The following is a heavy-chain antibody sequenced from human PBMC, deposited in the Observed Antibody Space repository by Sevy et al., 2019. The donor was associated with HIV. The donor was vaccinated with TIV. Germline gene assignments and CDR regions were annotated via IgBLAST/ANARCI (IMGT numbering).Heavy chain of an antibody. CDR1: GFTFSLYP. V-gene: IGHV3-23*01. J-gene: IGHJ5*02. CDR3: ARDPPTPDYYGRSGYFDN. D-gene: IGHD3-22*01. CDR2: ISDSGGNT. Sequence: GGSLRLSCAASGFTFSLYPMSWVRQAPEKGLEWVSVISDSGGNTYYADSVKDRFTISRDNSRNTVYLEMDSLRAEDTAVYYCARDPPTPDYYGRSGYFDNRGQGTLVTVSS.